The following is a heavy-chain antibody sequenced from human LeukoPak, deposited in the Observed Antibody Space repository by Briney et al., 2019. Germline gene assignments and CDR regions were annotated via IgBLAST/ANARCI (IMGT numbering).Heavy chain of an antibody. D-gene: IGHD4-17*01. V-gene: IGHV6-1*01. CDR3: ARDNTDYGDYYYYGMDV. Sequence: SQTLSLTCAISGDSVSSNSAAWNWIRRSPSRGLEWLGRTYYRSKWYNDYAVSVKSRITINPDTSKNQFSLQLNSVTPEDTAVYYCARDNTDYGDYYYYGMDVWGQGTTVTVSS. CDR2: TYYRSKWYN. CDR1: GDSVSSNSAA. J-gene: IGHJ6*02.